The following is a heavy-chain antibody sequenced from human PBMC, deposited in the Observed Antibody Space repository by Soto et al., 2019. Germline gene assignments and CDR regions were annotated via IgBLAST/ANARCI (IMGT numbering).Heavy chain of an antibody. CDR2: INHSGST. CDR3: ARGGVGYQLLAYYFDY. V-gene: IGHV4-34*01. J-gene: IGHJ4*02. CDR1: GGSFSGYY. Sequence: SETLSLTCAVYGGSFSGYYWSWIRQPPGKGLEWIGEINHSGSTNYNPSLKSRVTISVDTSKNQFSLKLSSVTAADTAVYYCARGGVGYQLLAYYFDYWGQGTLVTVSS. D-gene: IGHD2-2*01.